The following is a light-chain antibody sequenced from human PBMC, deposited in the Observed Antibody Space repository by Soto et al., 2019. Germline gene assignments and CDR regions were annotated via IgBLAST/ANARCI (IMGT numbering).Light chain of an antibody. CDR2: DAS. Sequence: DILMTQSPSSLSASVGARVNITCRASRSISTFLNWYQHKPGTAPNLLIFDASKLQSGVPSRFSGSASGTDFTLTIGSLQPEDVATYYCQQSDSIPSFGGGTKVEI. CDR3: QQSDSIPS. CDR1: RSISTF. V-gene: IGKV1-39*01. J-gene: IGKJ4*01.